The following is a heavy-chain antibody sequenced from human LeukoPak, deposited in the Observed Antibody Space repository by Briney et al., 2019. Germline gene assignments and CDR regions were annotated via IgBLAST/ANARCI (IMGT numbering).Heavy chain of an antibody. J-gene: IGHJ6*03. CDR1: GGSISSYY. CDR2: ISTSGST. Sequence: SETLSLTCTASGGSISSYYWSWIRQPAGKRLEWIGRISTSGSTNYNPSLRSRVTMSVDTSKNQFSLKLSSVTAADTAVYYCARDAPYYMDVWGKGTTVTISS. V-gene: IGHV4-4*07. CDR3: ARDAPYYMDV.